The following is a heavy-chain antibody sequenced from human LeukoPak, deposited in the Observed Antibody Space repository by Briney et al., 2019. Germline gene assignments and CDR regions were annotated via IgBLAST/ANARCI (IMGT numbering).Heavy chain of an antibody. CDR3: ARRDLRGIVY. CDR2: ISGSGGST. J-gene: IGHJ4*02. CDR1: GFTFSSYA. D-gene: IGHD3-16*01. Sequence: GGSLRLSCAASGFTFSSYAMSWVRQAPGKGLEWVSDISGSGGSTYYADSVKGRFTISRDNSKNTLYLQMNSLRAEDTAVYYCARRDLRGIVYWGQGTLVTVSS. V-gene: IGHV3-23*01.